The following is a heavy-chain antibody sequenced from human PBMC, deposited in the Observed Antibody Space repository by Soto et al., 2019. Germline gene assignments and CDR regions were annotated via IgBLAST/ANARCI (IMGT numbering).Heavy chain of an antibody. CDR2: IWYDGSNK. V-gene: IGHV3-33*01. CDR1: GFTFSSYG. D-gene: IGHD3-22*01. J-gene: IGHJ5*02. CDR3: ARDSISMIAPGSWFDP. Sequence: GGSLRLSCAASGFTFSSYGMHWVRQAPGKGLEWVAVIWYDGSNKYYADSVKGRFTISRDNSKNTLYLQMNSLRAEDTAVYYCARDSISMIAPGSWFDPWGQGTLVTVSS.